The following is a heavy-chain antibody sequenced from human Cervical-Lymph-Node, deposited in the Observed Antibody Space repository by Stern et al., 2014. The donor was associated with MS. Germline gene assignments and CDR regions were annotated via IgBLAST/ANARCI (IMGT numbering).Heavy chain of an antibody. V-gene: IGHV4-59*01. D-gene: IGHD4-17*01. Sequence: QVQLQESGPGLVKPSETLSLTCAVSGDSISDYYWNWIRQPPGKGLEWIGYIYYGSTNYNPSLRSRATLSVDTSKNQFSLKLTSVTPADTAIYYCARWGTTVTFRPFDFWGQGILVTVSS. CDR3: ARWGTTVTFRPFDF. CDR2: IYYGST. CDR1: GDSISDYY. J-gene: IGHJ4*02.